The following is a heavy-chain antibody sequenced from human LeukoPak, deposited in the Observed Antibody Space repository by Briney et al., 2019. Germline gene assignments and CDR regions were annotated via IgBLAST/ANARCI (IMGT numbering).Heavy chain of an antibody. CDR1: GYTFTGYY. J-gene: IGHJ4*02. V-gene: IGHV1-18*04. CDR3: AIPLRFLEWLYY. CDR2: ISAYNGNT. D-gene: IGHD3-3*01. Sequence: GASVKVSCKASGYTFTGYYMHWVRQAPGQGLEWMGWISAYNGNTNYAQKLQGRVTMTTDTSTSTAYMELRSLRSDDTAVYYCAIPLRFLEWLYYWGQGTLVTVSS.